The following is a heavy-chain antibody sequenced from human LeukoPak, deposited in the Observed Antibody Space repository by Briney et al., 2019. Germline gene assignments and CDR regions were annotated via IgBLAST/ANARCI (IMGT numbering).Heavy chain of an antibody. V-gene: IGHV1-2*04. Sequence: ASVKVSCKASGYTFTGYYMHWVRQAPGQGREWMGWINPNSGGTNYAQKFQGWVTMTRDTSISTAYMELSRLRSDDTAVYYCAREGGTYYYDSSGYGPYYGMDVWGQGTTVTVSS. D-gene: IGHD3-22*01. CDR2: INPNSGGT. J-gene: IGHJ6*02. CDR3: AREGGTYYYDSSGYGPYYGMDV. CDR1: GYTFTGYY.